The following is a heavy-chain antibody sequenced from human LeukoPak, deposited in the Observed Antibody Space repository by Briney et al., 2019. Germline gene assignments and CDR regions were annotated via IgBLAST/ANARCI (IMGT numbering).Heavy chain of an antibody. D-gene: IGHD1-26*01. CDR3: ARSWAAKWELPGQFDS. V-gene: IGHV4-4*07. CDR1: DASMNNYY. CDR2: VFSRGTT. J-gene: IGHJ4*02. Sequence: SDTLSLTCTVSDASMNNYYWSWIRQSPEKGLEWIGFVFSRGTTTYNPSFKSRLTMSIDTSKKQFSLRLSSVTAADTAVYFCARSWAAKWELPGQFDSWGQGRLVSVSS.